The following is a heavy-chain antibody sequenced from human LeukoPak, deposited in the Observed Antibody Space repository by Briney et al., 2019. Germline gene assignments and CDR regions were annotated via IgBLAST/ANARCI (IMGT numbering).Heavy chain of an antibody. CDR3: ARLLGRLNTVTTLAYDY. D-gene: IGHD4-17*01. J-gene: IGHJ4*02. Sequence: GESLQISCKGSGYTFTSYWIGWVRQMPGKSLEWMGIIWPGESDTRYSPSFQGQVTISADKSISTASLQWSSLRASDTAMYYCARLLGRLNTVTTLAYDYWGQGALVTVSS. CDR2: IWPGESDT. V-gene: IGHV5-51*01. CDR1: GYTFTSYW.